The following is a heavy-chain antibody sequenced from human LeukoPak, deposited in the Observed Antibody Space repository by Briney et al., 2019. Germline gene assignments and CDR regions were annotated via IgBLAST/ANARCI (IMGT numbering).Heavy chain of an antibody. CDR1: GFTFSHYG. V-gene: IGHV3-23*01. D-gene: IGHD6-19*01. J-gene: IGHJ6*03. CDR2: ISGSGGST. CDR3: AKGYSSGWYDRITKKNYYYYMDV. Sequence: PGGSLRLSCAASGFTFSHYGMTWVRQAPGKGLEWVSAISGSGGSTYYADSVKGRFTISRGNSKNTLYLQMNSLRAEDTAVYYCAKGYSSGWYDRITKKNYYYYMDVWGKGTTVTISS.